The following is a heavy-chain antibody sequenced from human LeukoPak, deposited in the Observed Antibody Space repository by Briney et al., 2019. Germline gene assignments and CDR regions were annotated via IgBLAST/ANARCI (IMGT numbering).Heavy chain of an antibody. D-gene: IGHD1-26*01. CDR2: ISGSGETT. V-gene: IGHV3-23*01. J-gene: IGHJ4*02. CDR3: AKDRGMVGASVRAFDY. Sequence: GGSLRLSCAASGFTFRNHAMNWVRQAPGKGLEWVSAISGSGETTYYADSVKGRFTISRDNSQNTLYLQMSSLRGEDTALCYCAKDRGMVGASVRAFDYWGQGTLVTVSS. CDR1: GFTFRNHA.